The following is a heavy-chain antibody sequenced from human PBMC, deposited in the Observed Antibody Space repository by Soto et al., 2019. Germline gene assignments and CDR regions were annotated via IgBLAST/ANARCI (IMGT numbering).Heavy chain of an antibody. CDR1: GFAFSNYA. Sequence: EEQLLESGGGSVQPGGSLRLSCEASGFAFSNYAMNWVRQAPGKGLEWVSGISGSGGGTFFADSVRGRFATSRDNPKNMLHLQLNSLRAEDTAMYYCAKVSHLLLWPGEPTYMDVWGKGTPVTVSS. J-gene: IGHJ6*03. CDR3: AKVSHLLLWPGEPTYMDV. D-gene: IGHD3-10*01. CDR2: ISGSGGGT. V-gene: IGHV3-23*01.